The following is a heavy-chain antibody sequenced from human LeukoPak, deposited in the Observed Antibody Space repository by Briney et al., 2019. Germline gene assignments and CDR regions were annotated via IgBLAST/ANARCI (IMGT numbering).Heavy chain of an antibody. CDR3: AKETPYSGSYFDY. D-gene: IGHD1-26*01. J-gene: IGHJ4*02. V-gene: IGHV3-30*02. CDR2: IRYDGSNK. Sequence: GGSLRLSCAAAGFTFSSYGMHWVRQAPGKGLEWVAFIRYDGSNKYYADSVKGRFTISRDNSKNTLYLQMNSLRAEDTAVYYCAKETPYSGSYFDYWGQGILVTVSS. CDR1: GFTFSSYG.